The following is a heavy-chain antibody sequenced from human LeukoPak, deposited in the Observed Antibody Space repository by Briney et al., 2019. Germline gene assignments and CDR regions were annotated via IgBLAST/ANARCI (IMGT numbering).Heavy chain of an antibody. CDR1: GFTFSSYS. CDR2: ISSSSSTK. CDR3: ARVQQQRTQGAFDI. D-gene: IGHD6-13*01. J-gene: IGHJ3*02. Sequence: GGSLRLSCAASGFTFSSYSMDWVRQAPGKGLEWVLYISSSSSTKYYADSVKGRFTISRDNAKNSLYLQMNSLRDEDTAVYYCARVQQQRTQGAFDIWGQGTMVTVSS. V-gene: IGHV3-48*02.